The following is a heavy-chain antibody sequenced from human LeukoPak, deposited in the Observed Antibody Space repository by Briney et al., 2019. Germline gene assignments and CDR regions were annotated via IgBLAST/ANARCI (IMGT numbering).Heavy chain of an antibody. CDR1: GFTLSSYW. Sequence: GGSLRLSCAASGFTLSSYWMHWARQAPGKWLVWVSRINSDGSSTSYADSVKGRFTISRDNDKNTVYLQMNSLRAEDTAVYYCTRVQSGTPFDYWGQGTLVTVSS. V-gene: IGHV3-74*01. CDR2: INSDGSST. D-gene: IGHD1-26*01. CDR3: TRVQSGTPFDY. J-gene: IGHJ4*02.